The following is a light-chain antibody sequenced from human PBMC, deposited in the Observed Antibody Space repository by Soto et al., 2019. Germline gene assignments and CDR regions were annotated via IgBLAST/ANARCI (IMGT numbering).Light chain of an antibody. V-gene: IGKV1-39*01. Sequence: DIQMPQSPSSLSASVGDRVTITCRARQSVSSYFNWYQQKPWKAPELLISGGSFLQSGVTSRFSGSGSGTDFTLTISSLQPEDFATYYCQQTYSTPRTVGQGTKVEI. CDR2: GGS. CDR3: QQTYSTPRT. CDR1: QSVSSY. J-gene: IGKJ1*01.